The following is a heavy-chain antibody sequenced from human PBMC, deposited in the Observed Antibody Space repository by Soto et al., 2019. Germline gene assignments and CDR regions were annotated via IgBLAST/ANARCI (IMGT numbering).Heavy chain of an antibody. J-gene: IGHJ4*02. V-gene: IGHV1-18*04. Sequence: ASVKVSCKASGYTFTSYGISWVRQPPGQGLEWMGWISAYNGNTNYAQKLQGRVTMTTDTSTSTAYMELRSLRSDDTAVYYCARDRGLIAVAGTFDYWGQGTLVTVSS. CDR3: ARDRGLIAVAGTFDY. D-gene: IGHD6-19*01. CDR2: ISAYNGNT. CDR1: GYTFTSYG.